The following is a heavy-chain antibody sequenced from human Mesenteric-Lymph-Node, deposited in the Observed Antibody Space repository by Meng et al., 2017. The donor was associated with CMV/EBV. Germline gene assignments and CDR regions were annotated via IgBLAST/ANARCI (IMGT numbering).Heavy chain of an antibody. J-gene: IGHJ6*02. CDR1: GYTFTSYG. CDR2: ISAYNGNT. Sequence: ASVKVSCKASGYTFTSYGISWVRQAPGQGLEWMGWISAYNGNTNYAQKLQGRVTMTTDTSTSTAYMELRSLRSDDTAVYYCARVLYGGNSDYYYGMDVWGQGTTVTVSS. CDR3: ARVLYGGNSDYYYGMDV. D-gene: IGHD4-23*01. V-gene: IGHV1-18*01.